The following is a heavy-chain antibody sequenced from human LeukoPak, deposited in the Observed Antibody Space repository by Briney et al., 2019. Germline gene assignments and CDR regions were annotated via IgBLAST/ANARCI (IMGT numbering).Heavy chain of an antibody. D-gene: IGHD3-22*01. CDR1: GASISTSTYY. V-gene: IGHV4-39*07. Sequence: SETLSLTCTVSGASISTSTYYWGWIRQPPGKGPEWIGTMYYGGSTHYNPSLKSRVTISVDTSKNQFSLNLTSVTAADTAVYYCARPNYYDSSGYYGRSFDIWGQGTMVTVSS. CDR2: MYYGGST. CDR3: ARPNYYDSSGYYGRSFDI. J-gene: IGHJ3*02.